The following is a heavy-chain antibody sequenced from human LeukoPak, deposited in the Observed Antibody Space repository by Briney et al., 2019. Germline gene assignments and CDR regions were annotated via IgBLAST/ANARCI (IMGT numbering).Heavy chain of an antibody. Sequence: GRSLRLSCVASGFTFNSYWMSWVRQAPGGGLEWVANIKHDATEKYYVDSVRGRFTISRDNAKNSLYLQMNSLRVEDRAVYYCARGRGFGFYYDYWGQGTLVTVSS. CDR2: IKHDATEK. J-gene: IGHJ4*02. V-gene: IGHV3-7*03. CDR1: GFTFNSYW. D-gene: IGHD6-25*01. CDR3: ARGRGFGFYYDY.